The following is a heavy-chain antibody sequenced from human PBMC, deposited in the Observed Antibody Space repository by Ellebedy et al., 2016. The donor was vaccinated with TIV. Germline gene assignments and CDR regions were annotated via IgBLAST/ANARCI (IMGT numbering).Heavy chain of an antibody. CDR1: GFTFSSYA. J-gene: IGHJ4*02. D-gene: IGHD1-26*01. CDR2: IKEDGSEE. Sequence: GESLKISCAASGFTFSSYAMHWVRQAPGKGLEWVANIKEDGSEEYYVDSVKGRFTISRDNAKNSLYLQMNSLRAEDTAVYYCVRDLHWSYFDWGQGTLVTVSS. CDR3: VRDLHWSYFD. V-gene: IGHV3-7*03.